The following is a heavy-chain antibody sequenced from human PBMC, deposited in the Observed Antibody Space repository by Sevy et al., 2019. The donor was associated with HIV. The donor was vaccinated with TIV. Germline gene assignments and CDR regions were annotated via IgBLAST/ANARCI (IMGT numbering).Heavy chain of an antibody. Sequence: GGSLRLSCAASGFTFSSYTMTWVRQAPGKGLEWVSSLTYNDKTLYADSVKGRFTISRNTSKNTYYLQMNSLSAEDTAVYYCGKGLTIGWEKDAFNIWGQGTTVTVSS. CDR2: LTYNDKT. D-gene: IGHD1-26*01. CDR3: GKGLTIGWEKDAFNI. CDR1: GFTFSSYT. J-gene: IGHJ3*02. V-gene: IGHV3-23*01.